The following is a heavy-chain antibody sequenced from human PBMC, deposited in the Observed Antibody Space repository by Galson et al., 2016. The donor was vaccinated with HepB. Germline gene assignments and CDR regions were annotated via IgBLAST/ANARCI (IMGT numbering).Heavy chain of an antibody. V-gene: IGHV3-48*04. D-gene: IGHD5-12*01. CDR2: ISSSSNTI. CDR1: GFTFSNYA. Sequence: SLRLSCAASGFTFSNYAMSWVRQAPGKGLEWISYISSSSNTIHYADSVKGRFTVSRDYAKNSLYLQMNSLRAEDTAVYYCARDSSSGDVIDAFDIWGQGKMCTVSS. J-gene: IGHJ3*02. CDR3: ARDSSSGDVIDAFDI.